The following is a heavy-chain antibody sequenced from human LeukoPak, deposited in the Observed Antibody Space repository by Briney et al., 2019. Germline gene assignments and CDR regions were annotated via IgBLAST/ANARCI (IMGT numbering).Heavy chain of an antibody. D-gene: IGHD3-9*01. V-gene: IGHV1-18*01. J-gene: IGHJ4*02. Sequence: ASVKVSFKASGYTFTSYGISWVRQAPGQGLEWMGWISAYNGNTNYAQKLQGRVTMTTDTSTSTAYMVLRSLRSDDTAVYYCARDRYDILTGYRGGGDYWGQGTLVTVSS. CDR2: ISAYNGNT. CDR1: GYTFTSYG. CDR3: ARDRYDILTGYRGGGDY.